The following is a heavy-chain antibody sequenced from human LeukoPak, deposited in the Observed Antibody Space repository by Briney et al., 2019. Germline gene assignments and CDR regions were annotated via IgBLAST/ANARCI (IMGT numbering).Heavy chain of an antibody. Sequence: GGSLRLSCAASGFTFSSYNMNWVRQAPGKGLEWVSSISSSSSYICYADSVKGRFTISRDNAKNSLYLEMNSLRAEDTAVYYCARHSNYAQGDYWGQGTLVTVSS. J-gene: IGHJ4*02. D-gene: IGHD4-11*01. CDR1: GFTFSSYN. CDR2: ISSSSSYI. CDR3: ARHSNYAQGDY. V-gene: IGHV3-21*06.